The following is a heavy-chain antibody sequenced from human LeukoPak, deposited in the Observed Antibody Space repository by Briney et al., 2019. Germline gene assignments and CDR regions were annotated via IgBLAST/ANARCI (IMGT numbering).Heavy chain of an antibody. CDR1: GFTFRNYY. J-gene: IGHJ4*02. V-gene: IGHV3-74*01. D-gene: IGHD2-8*01. CDR3: ARSSNGVYIQ. Sequence: PGGSLRLSCVASGFTFRNYYMHWAPKVPGKGLVWVSRISGDGSSIFYADSVKGRFTISRDNAKNSLYVQMNSLRADDSAVYYCARSSNGVYIQWGQGTLVTVSS. CDR2: ISGDGSSI.